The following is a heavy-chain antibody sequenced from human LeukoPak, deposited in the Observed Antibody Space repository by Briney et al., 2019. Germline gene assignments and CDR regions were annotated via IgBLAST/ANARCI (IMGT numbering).Heavy chain of an antibody. CDR3: ASRVGNVVVPAAKEVTGLDY. Sequence: PSETLSLTCTVYGGSISSSSYYWGWIRQPPGKGLEWIGSIYYSGSTYYNPSLKSRVTISVDTSKNQFSLKLSSVTAADTAVYYCASRVGNVVVPAAKEVTGLDYWGQGTLVTVSS. J-gene: IGHJ4*02. CDR1: GGSISSSSYY. V-gene: IGHV4-39*07. D-gene: IGHD2-2*01. CDR2: IYYSGST.